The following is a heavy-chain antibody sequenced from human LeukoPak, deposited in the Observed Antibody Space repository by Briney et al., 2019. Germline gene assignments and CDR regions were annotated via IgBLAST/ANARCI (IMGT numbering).Heavy chain of an antibody. V-gene: IGHV1-69*13. CDR2: IIPILGTA. CDR3: ARRAVAYKYSYYMDV. J-gene: IGHJ6*03. CDR1: GGTFSNYA. Sequence: SVKVSCKASGGTFSNYAISWVRQAPGQGLEWMGGIIPILGTAKYAQKFQGRVTITADDSATTAYMELSSLRSEDTAVYYCARRAVAYKYSYYMDVWGKGTAVTVSS. D-gene: IGHD6-19*01.